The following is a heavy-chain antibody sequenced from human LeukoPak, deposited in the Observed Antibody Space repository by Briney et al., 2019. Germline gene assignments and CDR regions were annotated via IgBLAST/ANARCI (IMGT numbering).Heavy chain of an antibody. D-gene: IGHD1-1*01. Sequence: SETLSLTCAVYGGSFSGYDWSWIRQPPGKGLEWIGEINHSGSTNYNPSLKSRVTISVDTSKNQFSLKLSSVTAADTAVYYCARQNGGTWNYYYYTDVWGKGTTVTVSS. CDR3: ARQNGGTWNYYYYTDV. V-gene: IGHV4-34*01. CDR2: INHSGST. J-gene: IGHJ6*03. CDR1: GGSFSGYD.